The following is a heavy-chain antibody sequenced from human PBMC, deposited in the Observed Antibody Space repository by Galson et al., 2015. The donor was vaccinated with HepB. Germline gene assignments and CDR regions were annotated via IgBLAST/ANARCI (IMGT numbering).Heavy chain of an antibody. D-gene: IGHD3-3*02. Sequence: SLRLSCSASEFDRRSHYINGVRRAPGKRLDWVSVIYSGGTTYFADPVKGRFTISRHNSENTLYLQMNSLKIEDTAVYYCARDIFGKGAFDIWGQGTILTVSS. CDR3: ARDIFGKGAFDI. CDR1: EFDRRSHY. J-gene: IGHJ3*02. V-gene: IGHV3-53*04. CDR2: IYSGGTT.